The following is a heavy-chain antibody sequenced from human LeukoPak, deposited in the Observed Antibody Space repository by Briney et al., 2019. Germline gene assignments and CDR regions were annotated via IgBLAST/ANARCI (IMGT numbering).Heavy chain of an antibody. CDR3: AKSSSYCGGDCYSFYFDY. V-gene: IGHV3-23*01. CDR2: ISGSSSVT. J-gene: IGHJ4*02. Sequence: GGSLRLSCAASGFTFSKYAMNWVRQAPGKGLEWVSGISGSSSVTYYADSVKGRFTISRDNSKNTLYLQMNSLRAEDTAVYYCAKSSSYCGGDCYSFYFDYWGQGTLVTVSS. D-gene: IGHD2-21*01. CDR1: GFTFSKYA.